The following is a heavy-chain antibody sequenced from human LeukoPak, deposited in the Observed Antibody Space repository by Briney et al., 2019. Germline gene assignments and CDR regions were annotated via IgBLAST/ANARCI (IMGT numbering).Heavy chain of an antibody. CDR3: ARAGAYRFDY. D-gene: IGHD3-16*01. Sequence: GGSLRLSCAASGFTFSDYWMHWVRQAPGKGLVWVSIINTDTRGTYYADSMKGRFTISRDNAKNTLYLQMNSLRAEDTAVYYCARAGAYRFDYWGQGTLVTVSS. J-gene: IGHJ4*02. CDR2: INTDTRGT. CDR1: GFTFSDYW. V-gene: IGHV3-74*01.